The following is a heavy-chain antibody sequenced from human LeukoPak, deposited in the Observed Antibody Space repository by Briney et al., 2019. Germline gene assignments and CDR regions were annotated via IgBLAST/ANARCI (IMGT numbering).Heavy chain of an antibody. CDR2: IYSGGST. J-gene: IGHJ4*02. CDR3: ARIYGSGSYYKGRPLDY. CDR1: GFTVSSNY. Sequence: AGGSLRLSCAASGFTVSSNYMSWVRQAPGKGLEWVSVIYSGGSTYYADSVKGRFTISRDNSKNTLYLQMNSLRDEDTAVYYCARIYGSGSYYKGRPLDYWGQGTLVTVSS. D-gene: IGHD3-10*01. V-gene: IGHV3-66*01.